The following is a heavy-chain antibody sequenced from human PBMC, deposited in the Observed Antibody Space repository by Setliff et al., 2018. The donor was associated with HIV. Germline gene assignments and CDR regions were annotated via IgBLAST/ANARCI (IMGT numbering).Heavy chain of an antibody. D-gene: IGHD3-22*01. CDR1: GGSISSGYY. CDR3: ARQTYYYDNSGHNWFDP. J-gene: IGHJ5*02. V-gene: IGHV4-59*08. CDR2: INTSGTT. Sequence: SETLSLTCTVSGGSISSGYYWGWIRQPPGKGLEWIGYINTSGTTNYNPSLKSRVTISVDTSKNQFSLKLSSVTAADTAVYFCARQTYYYDNSGHNWFDPWGQGTLVTVSS.